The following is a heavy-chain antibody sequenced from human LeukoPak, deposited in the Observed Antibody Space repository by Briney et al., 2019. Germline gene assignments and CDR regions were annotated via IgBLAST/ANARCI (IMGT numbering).Heavy chain of an antibody. CDR1: GYTFTSYG. CDR2: ISAYNGNT. CDR3: AAVLLWFGELLSYFDY. J-gene: IGHJ4*02. V-gene: IGHV1-18*01. D-gene: IGHD3-10*01. Sequence: ASVKVSCKASGYTFTSYGISWVRQAPGQGLELMGWISAYNGNTNYAQKLQGRVTMTTDTSTSTAYMELRSLRSDDTAVYYCAAVLLWFGELLSYFDYWGQGTLVTVSS.